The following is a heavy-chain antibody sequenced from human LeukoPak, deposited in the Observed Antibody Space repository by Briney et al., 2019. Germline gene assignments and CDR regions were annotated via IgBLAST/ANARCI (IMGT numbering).Heavy chain of an antibody. D-gene: IGHD4-17*01. J-gene: IGHJ4*02. V-gene: IGHV1-24*01. Sequence: GASVNVSCTVSGYTLTELSMHWVRQAPGKGLEWMGGFDPEDGETIYAQKFQGRVTMTEDTSTDTAYMELSSLRSEDTAVYYCATDLAEYGDYGFPNDYWGQGTLVTVSS. CDR3: ATDLAEYGDYGFPNDY. CDR1: GYTLTELS. CDR2: FDPEDGET.